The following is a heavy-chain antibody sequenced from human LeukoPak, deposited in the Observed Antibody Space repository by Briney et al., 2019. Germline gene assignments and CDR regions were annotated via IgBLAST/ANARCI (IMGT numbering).Heavy chain of an antibody. CDR3: ARDRGRTGASGPHRFLNY. CDR2: INPSVGRT. V-gene: IGHV1-46*01. J-gene: IGHJ4*02. Sequence: ASVKVSCTASGYTFTSYYVHWVRQAPGQGLEWMGIINPSVGRTTYAQKFQGRVTMTRDTSTSTVYMELSSLRSEDTAVYYCARDRGRTGASGPHRFLNYGGKATRATVSS. D-gene: IGHD1-26*01. CDR1: GYTFTSYY.